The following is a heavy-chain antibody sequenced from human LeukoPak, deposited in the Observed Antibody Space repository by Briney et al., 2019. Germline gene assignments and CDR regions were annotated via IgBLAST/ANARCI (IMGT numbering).Heavy chain of an antibody. Sequence: PSETLSLTCTVSGGSISSGGYYWSWIRQPPGKGLEWIGYIYHSGSTYYNPSLKSRVTVSVDRSKNQFSLKLSSVTAADTAVYYCARFVRWFDPWGQGTLVTVSS. CDR1: GGSISSGGYY. J-gene: IGHJ5*02. CDR2: IYHSGST. CDR3: ARFVRWFDP. V-gene: IGHV4-30-2*01.